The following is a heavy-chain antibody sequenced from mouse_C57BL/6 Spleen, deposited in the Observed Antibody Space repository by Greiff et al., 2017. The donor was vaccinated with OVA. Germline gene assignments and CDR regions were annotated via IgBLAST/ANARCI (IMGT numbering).Heavy chain of an antibody. V-gene: IGHV5-17*01. CDR3: ARHSNSYYYAMDY. CDR2: ISSGSSTI. J-gene: IGHJ4*01. Sequence: KLMEWVAYISSGSSTIYYADTVKGRFTISRDNAKNTLFLQMTSLRSEDTAMYYCARHSNSYYYAMDYWGQGTSVTVSS. D-gene: IGHD2-5*01.